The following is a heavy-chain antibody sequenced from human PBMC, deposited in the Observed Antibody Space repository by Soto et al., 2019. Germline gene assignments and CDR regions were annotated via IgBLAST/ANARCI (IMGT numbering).Heavy chain of an antibody. CDR2: IYHRGNT. CDR3: VSSKYNMVAGAKGFEQ. J-gene: IGHJ1*01. D-gene: IGHD1-20*01. Sequence: QLQLQESGSGLVKPSQTLSLTCTVSGVSIGSGDCSWSWIRQPPGKGLEWLGYIYHRGNTYYNPSIASRLPMSAERSKTQRSLSLRSVTAADTTMYYCVSSKYNMVAGAKGFEQWGQGILVIVSS. V-gene: IGHV4-30-2*01. CDR1: GVSIGSGDCS.